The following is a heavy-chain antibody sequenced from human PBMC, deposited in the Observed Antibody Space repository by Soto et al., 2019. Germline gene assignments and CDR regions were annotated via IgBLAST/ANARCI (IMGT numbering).Heavy chain of an antibody. CDR1: GFTFSSYS. V-gene: IGHV3-48*01. Sequence: EVQLVESGGGLVQPGGSLRLSCAASGFTFSSYSMNWVRQAPGKGLEWVSYISSSSSTIYYADSVKGRFTISRDNAKNSLYLQMNSLRAEDTAVYYCARADSGYAHGYYYYGMDLWGQGTTVTVSS. D-gene: IGHD5-12*01. J-gene: IGHJ6*02. CDR2: ISSSSSTI. CDR3: ARADSGYAHGYYYYGMDL.